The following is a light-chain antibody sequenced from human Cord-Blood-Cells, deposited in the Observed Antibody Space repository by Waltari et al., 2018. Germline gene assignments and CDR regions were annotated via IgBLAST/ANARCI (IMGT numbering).Light chain of an antibody. CDR2: DVS. CDR3: SSYTSSSTWV. V-gene: IGLV2-14*01. Sequence: QSALTQPASVSGSPGQSITISCTGTSSDVGGYNYVSWYQQHPGKAPKLMIYDVSNRHSGVSNRFSASKSGNTASLTISGLQAEDEADYYCSSYTSSSTWVFGGGTKLTVL. CDR1: SSDVGGYNY. J-gene: IGLJ3*02.